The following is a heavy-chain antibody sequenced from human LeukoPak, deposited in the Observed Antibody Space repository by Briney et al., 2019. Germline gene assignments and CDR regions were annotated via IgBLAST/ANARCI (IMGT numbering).Heavy chain of an antibody. CDR2: ISAYNGNT. CDR1: GYTFTSYG. J-gene: IGHJ5*02. Sequence: ASVKVSCKASGYTFTSYGISWVRQAPGQGLEWMGWISAYNGNTNYAQKLQGRVTMTTDTSTSTAYMELRSLRSDDTAVYYCARSYDFWSGYSRRGNWFDPWGQGTLVTVSS. V-gene: IGHV1-18*01. D-gene: IGHD3-3*01. CDR3: ARSYDFWSGYSRRGNWFDP.